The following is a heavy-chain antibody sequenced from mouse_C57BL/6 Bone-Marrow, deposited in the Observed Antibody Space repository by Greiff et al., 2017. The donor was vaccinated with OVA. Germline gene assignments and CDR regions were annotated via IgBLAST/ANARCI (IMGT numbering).Heavy chain of an antibody. CDR1: GYTFTSYW. CDR3: ARGGDLLLWYFDV. Sequence: QVQLQQPGAELVRPGSSVKLSCKASGYTFTSYWMHWVKQRPIQGLEWIGNIDPSDSETHYNQKFKDKATLTVDKSSSTAYMQLSSLTSEDSAVYYWARGGDLLLWYFDVWGTGTTVTVSS. V-gene: IGHV1-52*01. J-gene: IGHJ1*03. D-gene: IGHD1-1*01. CDR2: IDPSDSET.